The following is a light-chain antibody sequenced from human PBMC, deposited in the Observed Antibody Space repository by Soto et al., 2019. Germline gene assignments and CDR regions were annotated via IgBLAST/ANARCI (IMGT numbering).Light chain of an antibody. V-gene: IGLV2-14*01. CDR2: EVS. Sequence: QSALAQPASESGSPGQSITISCTGTTSDVGGYKYVSWYQQHPGKAPKLLIYEVSNRPSGVSNRFSGSKSGNTASLTISGLQAEDEADYYCSSYTSSSPYVFGTGTKVTVL. CDR1: TSDVGGYKY. J-gene: IGLJ1*01. CDR3: SSYTSSSPYV.